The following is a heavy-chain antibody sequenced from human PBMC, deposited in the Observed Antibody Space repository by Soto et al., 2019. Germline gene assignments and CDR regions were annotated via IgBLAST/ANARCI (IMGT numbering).Heavy chain of an antibody. CDR2: IYYSGST. V-gene: IGHV4-39*01. Sequence: SETLSLTCTVSGGSISSSSYYWGWIRQPPGKGLEWIGSIYYSGSTYYNPSLKSRVTISVDTSKNQFSLKLSSVTAADTAVYYCAGYSGYDGGDAFDIWGQGTMVTVSS. CDR3: AGYSGYDGGDAFDI. D-gene: IGHD5-12*01. CDR1: GGSISSSSYY. J-gene: IGHJ3*02.